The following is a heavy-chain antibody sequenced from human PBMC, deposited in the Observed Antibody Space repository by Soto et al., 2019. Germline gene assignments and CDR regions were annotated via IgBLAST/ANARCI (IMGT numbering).Heavy chain of an antibody. J-gene: IGHJ6*02. CDR1: GGTFSSYA. D-gene: IGHD2-21*01. V-gene: IGHV1-69*01. Sequence: QVQLVQSGAGVKKPGSSVKVSCKASGGTFSSYAISWGRQAPGQGLEWMGGVIPIFGTAKYAQKFQGRVTSTADESTSTAYMELSSLRYEDTAVYYFASPEMIGYGMDVWGQGTTVTVSS. CDR2: VIPIFGTA. CDR3: ASPEMIGYGMDV.